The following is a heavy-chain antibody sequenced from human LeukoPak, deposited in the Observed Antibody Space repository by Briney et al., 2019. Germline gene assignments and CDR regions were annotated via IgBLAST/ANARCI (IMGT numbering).Heavy chain of an antibody. CDR3: ARDRSSGWTFDF. Sequence: ASVKVSCKASGYTFTSYTIHWVRQAPGQRLEWMGWINAGNGNTKYSQKFQGRVTITRDTSASIAYMEMSSLRSEDTAMYYCARDRSSGWTFDFWGQGTLLTVSS. CDR1: GYTFTSYT. J-gene: IGHJ4*02. V-gene: IGHV1-3*01. CDR2: INAGNGNT. D-gene: IGHD6-19*01.